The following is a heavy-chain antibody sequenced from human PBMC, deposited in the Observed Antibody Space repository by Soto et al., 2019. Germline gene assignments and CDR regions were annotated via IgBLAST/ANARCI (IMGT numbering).Heavy chain of an antibody. V-gene: IGHV3-64*04. CDR3: ARGGPPLY. Sequence: GGSLRLSCSASGFTFSGYAMLWVRQAPGKGLECVSTISGSSDSTYLADSVKGRFTISRDNAKNTLYLQMDSLRAEDTAVYYCARGGPPLYWGQGTLVTVSS. CDR1: GFTFSGYA. CDR2: ISGSSDST. J-gene: IGHJ4*02.